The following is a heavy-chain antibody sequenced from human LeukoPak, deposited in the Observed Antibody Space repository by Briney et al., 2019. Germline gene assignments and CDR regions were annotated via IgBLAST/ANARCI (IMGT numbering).Heavy chain of an antibody. CDR2: IIPIFGTA. V-gene: IGHV1-69*13. D-gene: IGHD2-2*01. Sequence: SVKVSCKASGGTFSSYAISWVRQAPGQGLEWMGGIIPIFGTANYAQKFQGGVTITADESTSTAYMELSSLRSEDTAVYYCARGDCSSTSCHYYYYYYGMDVWGQGTTVIVSS. J-gene: IGHJ6*02. CDR1: GGTFSSYA. CDR3: ARGDCSSTSCHYYYYYYGMDV.